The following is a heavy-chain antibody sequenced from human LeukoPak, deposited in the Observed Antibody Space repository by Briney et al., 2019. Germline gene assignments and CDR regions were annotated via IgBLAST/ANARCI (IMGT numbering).Heavy chain of an antibody. V-gene: IGHV1-18*01. CDR1: GYTFTSYG. D-gene: IGHD3-3*01. Sequence: ASVKVACKASGYTFTSYGISWVRQAPGQWLEWMGWISAYNGNTNYAQKLQGRVTMTTDTSTSTAYMELRSLRSDDTAVYYCARDWSGEGFWDYWGQGTLVTVSS. CDR3: ARDWSGEGFWDY. J-gene: IGHJ4*02. CDR2: ISAYNGNT.